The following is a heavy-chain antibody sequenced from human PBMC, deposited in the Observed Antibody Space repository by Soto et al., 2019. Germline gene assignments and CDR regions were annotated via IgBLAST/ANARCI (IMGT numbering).Heavy chain of an antibody. V-gene: IGHV1-18*01. CDR1: GYTFISSG. Sequence: GSSIKVPCQTFGYTFISSGSSWVRQATGQGLEWMGWINLYDGNTHYAQKFQGRVTMTTDTSTGTAYMGLMSLTSHDTAVYFCARDVSRSSGRDSWG. CDR3: ARDVSRSSGRDS. CDR2: INLYDGNT. D-gene: IGHD1-26*01. J-gene: IGHJ5*01.